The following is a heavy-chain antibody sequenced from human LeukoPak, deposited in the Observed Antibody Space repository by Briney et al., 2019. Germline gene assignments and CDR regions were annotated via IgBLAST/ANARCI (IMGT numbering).Heavy chain of an antibody. V-gene: IGHV3-33*06. D-gene: IGHD5-12*01. J-gene: IGHJ4*02. CDR2: IWYDGSNK. CDR1: GFTFSSYG. Sequence: VGSLRLSCAASGFTFSSYGMHWVRQAPGKGLEWVAVIWYDGSNKYYADSVKGRFTISRDNSKNTLYLQMNSLRAEDTAVYYCAKDYSGYDLFDYWGQGTLVTVSS. CDR3: AKDYSGYDLFDY.